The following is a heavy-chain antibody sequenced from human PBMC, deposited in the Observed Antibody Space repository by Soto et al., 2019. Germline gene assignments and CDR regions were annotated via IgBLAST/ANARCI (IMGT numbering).Heavy chain of an antibody. V-gene: IGHV3-30-3*01. D-gene: IGHD2-15*01. CDR2: ISYDGSNK. CDR3: ARDSWQWCSGGSCPYGMDV. CDR1: GFAFSSYA. J-gene: IGHJ6*02. Sequence: QVQLVESGGGVVQPGRSLRLSCAASGFAFSSYAMHWVRQAPGKGLEWVAVISYDGSNKYYADSVKGRFTISRDNSKNTLYLQINSLRAEDTAVYYCARDSWQWCSGGSCPYGMDVWGQGTTVTVSS.